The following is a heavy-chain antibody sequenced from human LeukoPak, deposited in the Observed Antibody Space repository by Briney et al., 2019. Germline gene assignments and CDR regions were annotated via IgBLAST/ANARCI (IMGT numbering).Heavy chain of an antibody. CDR1: GFTFSSYS. CDR2: ISSSSSSYI. CDR3: ARVLNSSSWSYYYYGMDV. J-gene: IGHJ6*02. V-gene: IGHV3-21*01. D-gene: IGHD6-13*01. Sequence: PGGSLRLSCAASGFTFSSYSMNWVRQAPGKGLEWVSSISSSSSSYIYYADSVKGRFTISRDNAKNSLYLQMNSLRAEDTAVYYCARVLNSSSWSYYYYGMDVWGQGTTVTVSS.